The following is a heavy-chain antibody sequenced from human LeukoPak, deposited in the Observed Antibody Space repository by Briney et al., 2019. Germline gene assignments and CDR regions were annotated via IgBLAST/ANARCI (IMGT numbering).Heavy chain of an antibody. CDR2: INHSGST. CDR3: AHYYYYGSGLNWFDP. D-gene: IGHD3-10*01. Sequence: SETLSLTCAVYGGSFSGYYWSWIRQPPGKGLEWIGEINHSGSTNYNPSLKSRVTISVDTSKNQFSLKLSSVTAADTAMYYCAHYYYYGSGLNWFDPWGQGTLVTVSS. J-gene: IGHJ5*02. CDR1: GGSFSGYY. V-gene: IGHV4-34*01.